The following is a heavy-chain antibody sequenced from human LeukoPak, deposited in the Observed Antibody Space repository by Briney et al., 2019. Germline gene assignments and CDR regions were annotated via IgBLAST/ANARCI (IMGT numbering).Heavy chain of an antibody. CDR3: ARVTVTTNDY. CDR2: ISSSSSTI. J-gene: IGHJ4*02. Sequence: GGSLRLSCAASGFTLSSYSMNWVRQAPGKGQEWVSYISSSSSTIYYADSVKGRFTISRDNAKNSLYLQMNSLRDEDTAVYYCARVTVTTNDYWGQGTLVTVSS. CDR1: GFTLSSYS. V-gene: IGHV3-48*02. D-gene: IGHD4-17*01.